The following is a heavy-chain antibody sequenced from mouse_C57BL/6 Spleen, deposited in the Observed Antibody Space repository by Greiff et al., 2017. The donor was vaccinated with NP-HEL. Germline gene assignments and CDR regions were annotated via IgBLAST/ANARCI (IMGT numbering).Heavy chain of an antibody. CDR2: IDPSDSYT. V-gene: IGHV1-69*01. D-gene: IGHD2-2*01. CDR3: AISPMVTPMDY. J-gene: IGHJ4*01. CDR1: GYTFTSYW. Sequence: QVQLQQPGAELVMPGASVKLSCKASGYTFTSYWMHWVKQRPGQGLEWIGEIDPSDSYTNYNQKFKGKSTLTVDKSSSTAYMQLSSLTSEDSAVYYCAISPMVTPMDYWGQGTSVTVSS.